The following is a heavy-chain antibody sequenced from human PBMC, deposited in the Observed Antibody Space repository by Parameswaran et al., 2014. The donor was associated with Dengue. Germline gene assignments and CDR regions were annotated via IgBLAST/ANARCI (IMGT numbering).Heavy chain of an antibody. CDR1: GDNFSSYV. D-gene: IGHD3-22*01. CDR3: ARGPLNDTSGYYGVPFDY. Sequence: PGASVKVSCKASGDNFSSYVISWVRQAPGQGLEWMGGIIPTFGTTNYAPKFQDRVTVTADKSTSTVYMEVRSLRSEDTAVYYCARGPLNDTSGYYGVPFDYWGQGTLVTVSS. V-gene: IGHV1-69*06. CDR2: IIPTFGTT. J-gene: IGHJ4*02.